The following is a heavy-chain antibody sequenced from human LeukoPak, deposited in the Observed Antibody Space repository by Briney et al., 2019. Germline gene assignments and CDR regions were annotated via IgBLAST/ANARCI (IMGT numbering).Heavy chain of an antibody. Sequence: PSGTLSLTCAVSGGSISSNWWSWVRQPPGKGLEWIGEIDHSGSTNYNPSLKSRVTISVDTSKNQFSLKLSSVTAADTAVYYCARGLPLTGYRGYYYYYYMDVWGKGTTVTISS. CDR3: ARGLPLTGYRGYYYYYYMDV. CDR2: IDHSGST. V-gene: IGHV4-4*02. D-gene: IGHD3-9*01. CDR1: GGSISSNW. J-gene: IGHJ6*03.